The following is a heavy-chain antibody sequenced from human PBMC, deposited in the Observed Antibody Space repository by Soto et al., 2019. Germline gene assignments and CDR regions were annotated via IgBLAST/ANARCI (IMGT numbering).Heavy chain of an antibody. CDR1: GFTFRTYA. CDR2: ISYDGIHS. V-gene: IGHV3-30*18. Sequence: QVQLVESGGGVVQPGGSLRLPCAASGFTFRTYAMHWVRQAPGKGLEWLAVISYDGIHSYYAYSVKGRFTISRDNSKNTLSLEMNRLRPEDTAVYYCVKAGWSGFDVLYLFLDHWGQGALVTVSS. D-gene: IGHD5-12*01. CDR3: VKAGWSGFDVLYLFLDH. J-gene: IGHJ4*02.